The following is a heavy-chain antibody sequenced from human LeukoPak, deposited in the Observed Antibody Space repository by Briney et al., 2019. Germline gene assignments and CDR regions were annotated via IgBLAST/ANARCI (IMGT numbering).Heavy chain of an antibody. Sequence: SETLSLTCSVSGGSISSYYWSWIRQPPGKGLEWIGYIYYRGSTNYNPSLKSRVTISVDTSKNQFSLKLSSVTAADTAVYYCARRIAVAGRRVDYWGQGTLVTVSS. D-gene: IGHD6-19*01. CDR1: GGSISSYY. J-gene: IGHJ4*02. CDR2: IYYRGST. V-gene: IGHV4-59*12. CDR3: ARRIAVAGRRVDY.